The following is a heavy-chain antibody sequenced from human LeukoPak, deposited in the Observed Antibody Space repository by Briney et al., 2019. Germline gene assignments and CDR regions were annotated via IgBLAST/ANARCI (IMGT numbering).Heavy chain of an antibody. CDR3: ARARSSGWYEGFDY. D-gene: IGHD6-19*01. CDR2: IIPIFGTA. CDR1: GGTFSSYA. J-gene: IGHJ4*02. V-gene: IGHV1-69*05. Sequence: SVKVSCKASGGTFSSYAISWVRQAPGQGLEWMGRIIPIFGTANYAQTFQGRVTITTDESTSTAYMALSSLRSEDTAVYYCARARSSGWYEGFDYWGQGTLVTVSS.